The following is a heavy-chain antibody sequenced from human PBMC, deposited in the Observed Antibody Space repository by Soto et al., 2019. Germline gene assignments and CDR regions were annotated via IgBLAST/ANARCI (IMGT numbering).Heavy chain of an antibody. Sequence: TSQTLSLTCTVSGGSISNYYWSWIRQPQGKGLEWIGYIYYSGSTNYNPSLKSRVTISVDTSKNQFSLKLSSVTAADTAVYYCARSDGRYWGQGTLVTVSS. V-gene: IGHV4-59*01. J-gene: IGHJ4*02. CDR1: GGSISNYY. CDR3: ARSDGRY. CDR2: IYYSGST.